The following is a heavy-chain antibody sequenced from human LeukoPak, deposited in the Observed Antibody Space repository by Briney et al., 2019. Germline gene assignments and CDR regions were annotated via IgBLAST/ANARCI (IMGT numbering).Heavy chain of an antibody. CDR1: GYTFTCYY. J-gene: IGHJ4*02. V-gene: IGHV1-2*04. CDR2: INPNSGGT. CDR3: ARVGDSSGYYTLDY. Sequence: ASVKVSCKASGYTFTCYYMHWVRQAPGQGLEWMGWINPNSGGTNYAQKFQGWVTMTRDTSISTAYMELSRLRSDDTAVYYCARVGDSSGYYTLDYWGQGTLVTVSS. D-gene: IGHD3-22*01.